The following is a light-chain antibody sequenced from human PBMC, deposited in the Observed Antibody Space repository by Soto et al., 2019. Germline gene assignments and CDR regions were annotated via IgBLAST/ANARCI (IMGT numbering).Light chain of an antibody. CDR1: QGIGNA. V-gene: IGKV1-6*01. J-gene: IGKJ1*01. CDR3: IPPIDYPWK. Sequence: IQLTQSPSFLSASVGDRVTITCRASQGIGNALGWYQQKPGKPPKVLIYGASNLQSGVPPRFSGSGSGTDFTLAINSLQAEDSENYYCIPPIDYPWKLGQGTKVDIK. CDR2: GAS.